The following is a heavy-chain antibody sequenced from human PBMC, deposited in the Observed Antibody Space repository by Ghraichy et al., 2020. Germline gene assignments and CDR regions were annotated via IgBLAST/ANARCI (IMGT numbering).Heavy chain of an antibody. D-gene: IGHD3-10*01. Sequence: GGSLRLSCAASGFTFSNSWMTWVRQAPGKGLEWVANIKEDGSEIHYVDSVKGRFAISRDNAKNSLFLQMNSLRADDTAVYYCAKIYASGSYYRWFAYWGQGTQVTVSS. V-gene: IGHV3-7*03. CDR2: IKEDGSEI. CDR3: AKIYASGSYYRWFAY. J-gene: IGHJ4*02. CDR1: GFTFSNSW.